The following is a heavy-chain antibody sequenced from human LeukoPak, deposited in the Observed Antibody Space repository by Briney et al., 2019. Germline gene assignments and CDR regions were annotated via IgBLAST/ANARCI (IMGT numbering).Heavy chain of an antibody. CDR2: IYHSGNT. CDR3: ARRTTVAPEYHLGS. J-gene: IGHJ4*02. Sequence: PSETLSLTCTVSRGSISGYYWTWIRQPPGPGLEWIGYIYHSGNTNYNPSLKSPVTISLDMSKNQFSLKLTSGTAADTAVYYCARRTTVAPEYHLGSWGQEILLTVSS. CDR1: RGSISGYY. D-gene: IGHD1-1*01. V-gene: IGHV4-59*08.